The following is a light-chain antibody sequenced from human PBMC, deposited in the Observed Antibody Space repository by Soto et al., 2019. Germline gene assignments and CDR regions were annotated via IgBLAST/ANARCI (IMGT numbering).Light chain of an antibody. CDR2: GAF. J-gene: IGKJ2*01. V-gene: IGKV3-15*01. Sequence: ETVLTQSPATLSVSPGERATFSCKASQSVTTNLAWYQQKPGQVPRLLIYGAFTRATGIPARFSGSGSGTEFTLSISRLQSEDFTIYHCQQYHSWPHTFGQGTKLEIK. CDR3: QQYHSWPHT. CDR1: QSVTTN.